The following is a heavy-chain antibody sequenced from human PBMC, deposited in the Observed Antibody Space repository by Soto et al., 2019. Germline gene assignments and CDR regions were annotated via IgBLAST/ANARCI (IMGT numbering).Heavy chain of an antibody. CDR2: IVVGSGNT. Sequence: ASVKVSCKASGFTFTSSAVQWVRQARGQRLEWIGWIVVGSGNTNYAQKFQERVTITRDNSKNTVSLQMNSLRVEDTAVYYCTTGEERNSNWYGKFASWGQGTQVTVSS. V-gene: IGHV1-58*01. CDR3: TTGEERNSNWYGKFAS. J-gene: IGHJ4*02. CDR1: GFTFTSSA. D-gene: IGHD6-13*01.